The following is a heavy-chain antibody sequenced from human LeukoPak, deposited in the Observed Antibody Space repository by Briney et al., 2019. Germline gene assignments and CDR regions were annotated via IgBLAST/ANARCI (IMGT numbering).Heavy chain of an antibody. CDR2: IYYSGST. CDR1: GGSISSGDYY. V-gene: IGHV4-30-4*01. D-gene: IGHD2-2*01. CDR3: ARVLVVVPRWFDP. J-gene: IGHJ5*02. Sequence: SETLSLTCTVSGGSISSGDYYWSWIRQPPGKGLEWIGYIYYSGSTYHNPSLKSRVTISVDTSKNQFSLKLSSVTAADTAVYYCARVLVVVPRWFDPWGQGTLVTVSS.